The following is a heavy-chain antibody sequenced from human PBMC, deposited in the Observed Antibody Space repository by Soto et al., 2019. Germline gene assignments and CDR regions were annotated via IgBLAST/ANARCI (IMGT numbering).Heavy chain of an antibody. CDR3: TRPHCSSTSCYPGDWFDP. CDR1: GFTFSGSA. D-gene: IGHD2-2*01. Sequence: PGGSLRLSCAASGFTFSGSAMHWVRQASGKGLEWVGRIRSKANSYATAYAASVKGRFTISRDDSKNTAYLQMDSLKTEDMAVYYCTRPHCSSTSCYPGDWFDPWGQGTLVTVSS. V-gene: IGHV3-73*01. CDR2: IRSKANSYAT. J-gene: IGHJ5*02.